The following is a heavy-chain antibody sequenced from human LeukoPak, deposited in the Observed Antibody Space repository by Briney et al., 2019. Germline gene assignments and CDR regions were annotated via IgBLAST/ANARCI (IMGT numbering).Heavy chain of an antibody. V-gene: IGHV3-11*01. CDR2: ISSSGSTI. CDR1: GFTFCDYY. J-gene: IGHJ4*02. D-gene: IGHD5-24*01. CDR3: ARDTGRDGYNRNFDY. Sequence: GGSLRLSCAASGFTFCDYYMSWLRQAPGKGLEWVSYISSSGSTIFYAVSVKGRFTISRDNAKNSLYLQMNSLRAEDTAVYYCARDTGRDGYNRNFDYWGQGTLVTVSS.